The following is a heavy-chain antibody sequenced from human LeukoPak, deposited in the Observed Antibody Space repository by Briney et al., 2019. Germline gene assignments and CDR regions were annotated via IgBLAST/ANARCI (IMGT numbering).Heavy chain of an antibody. CDR3: ARDDPPKWELPFDY. Sequence: VKVSCKASGYTFTSYGISWVRQAPGQGLEWMGWISAYNGNTNYAQKLQGRVTMTTDTSTSTAYMELRGLRSDDTAVYYCARDDPPKWELPFDYWGQGTLVTVSS. CDR1: GYTFTSYG. V-gene: IGHV1-18*01. CDR2: ISAYNGNT. D-gene: IGHD1-26*01. J-gene: IGHJ4*02.